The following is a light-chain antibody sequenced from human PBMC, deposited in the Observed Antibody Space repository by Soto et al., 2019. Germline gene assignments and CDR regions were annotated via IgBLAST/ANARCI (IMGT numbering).Light chain of an antibody. CDR3: HKNTTVPA. V-gene: IGKV1-27*01. CDR2: AAS. Sequence: DIQMTQSPSSLSASVGDRVTITCRASQGISNYLAWYQQIPGKVPKLLISAASTLQSGVPSRFSGSGSETDFTLTISSLQPEDVANYYCHKNTTVPAFGGGTNVESK. CDR1: QGISNY. J-gene: IGKJ4*01.